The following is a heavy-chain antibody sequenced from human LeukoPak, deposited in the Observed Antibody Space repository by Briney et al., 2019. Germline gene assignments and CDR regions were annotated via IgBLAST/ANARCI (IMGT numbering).Heavy chain of an antibody. V-gene: IGHV1-69*13. CDR2: IIPIFGTA. D-gene: IGHD6-19*01. CDR3: ATAVFGFASSGCLWDYSDY. J-gene: IGHJ4*02. Sequence: SVKISSKASGGTFSRYAISCVRHAPGQGLEWMGGIIPIFGTANCAQKFQGRVTITADESTSTAYMELSSLRSEQTAVYYCATAVFGFASSGCLWDYSDYWGQGTLVTVSS. CDR1: GGTFSRYA.